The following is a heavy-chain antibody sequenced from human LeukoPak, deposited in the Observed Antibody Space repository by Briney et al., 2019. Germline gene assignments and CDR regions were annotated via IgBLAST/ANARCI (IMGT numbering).Heavy chain of an antibody. CDR1: GFTFSTSW. D-gene: IGHD4-11*01. Sequence: GGSLRLSCAASGFTFSTSWMTWVRLAPGKGLERVAIINVDDSSKSYLDSVKGRFTISRDNAKNSLYLQMNNLRAEDTAVYYCARDRAYSTFDFWGQGTLVAVSS. J-gene: IGHJ4*02. CDR3: ARDRAYSTFDF. CDR2: INVDDSSK. V-gene: IGHV3-7*01.